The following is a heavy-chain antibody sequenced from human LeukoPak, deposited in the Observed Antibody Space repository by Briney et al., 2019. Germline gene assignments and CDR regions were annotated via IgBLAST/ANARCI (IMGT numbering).Heavy chain of an antibody. J-gene: IGHJ4*02. V-gene: IGHV4-59*08. CDR1: GGSISSYY. Sequence: SETLSLTCTGSGGSISSYYWSWIRQPPGKGLEWIGYIYYSGSTNYNPSLKSRVTISVDTSKNQFSLKLSSVTAADTAVYYCARLAWGRLDYWGQGTLVTVSS. D-gene: IGHD7-27*01. CDR3: ARLAWGRLDY. CDR2: IYYSGST.